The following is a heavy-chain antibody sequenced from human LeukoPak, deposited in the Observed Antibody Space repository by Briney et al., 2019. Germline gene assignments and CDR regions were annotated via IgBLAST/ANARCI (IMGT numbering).Heavy chain of an antibody. Sequence: GASVKVSCKASGYTFTGNYMHWLRQAPGQGLQWMGWINPNSGGTNYAQKFQGRVTMTRDTSISTAYMELSSLRSEDTAVYYCAREGIVGASIPDYMDVWGKGTTVTVSS. CDR2: INPNSGGT. J-gene: IGHJ6*03. V-gene: IGHV1-2*02. D-gene: IGHD1-26*01. CDR3: AREGIVGASIPDYMDV. CDR1: GYTFTGNY.